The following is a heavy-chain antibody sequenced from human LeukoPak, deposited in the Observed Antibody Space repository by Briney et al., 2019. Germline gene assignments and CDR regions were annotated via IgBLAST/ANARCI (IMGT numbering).Heavy chain of an antibody. V-gene: IGHV3-30*01. Sequence: TGGSLRLSCAASGFTFSSYAMHWVRQAPGKGLEGVAVISYDGSNKYYADSVKGRFTISRDNSKNTLYLQMNSLRAEDTAVYYCARESGYSYGSAFDYWGQGTLVTVSS. CDR1: GFTFSSYA. CDR3: ARESGYSYGSAFDY. J-gene: IGHJ4*02. CDR2: ISYDGSNK. D-gene: IGHD5-18*01.